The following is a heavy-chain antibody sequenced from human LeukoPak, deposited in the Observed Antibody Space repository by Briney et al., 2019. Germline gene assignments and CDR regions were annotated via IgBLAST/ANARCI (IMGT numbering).Heavy chain of an antibody. Sequence: PSETLSLTCTVSGGSISEYYWSWIRQSPGKGLEWIGHMHYSGSTSYNSSLESRVTISMDTSKRQISLKLSSVTAADTAVYYCARDSPFEWAVFGDSFDIWGQGTVVAVSS. CDR2: MHYSGST. CDR3: ARDSPFEWAVFGDSFDI. CDR1: GGSISEYY. J-gene: IGHJ3*02. V-gene: IGHV4-59*01. D-gene: IGHD3-3*01.